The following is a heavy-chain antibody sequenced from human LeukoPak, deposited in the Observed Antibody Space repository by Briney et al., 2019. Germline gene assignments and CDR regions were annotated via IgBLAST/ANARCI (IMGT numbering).Heavy chain of an antibody. CDR2: INTNTGSP. D-gene: IGHD6-19*01. CDR1: GYQFISYT. CDR3: ARVWGSGWFGY. J-gene: IGHJ5*01. Sequence: ASVKVSCKASGYQFISYTMSWVRQAPGQGLEWMGWINTNTGSPTYAQGFTGRFVFSLDTSVSTAYLQISSLKAEDTAVYYCARVWGSGWFGYWGQGTLVTVSS. V-gene: IGHV7-4-1*02.